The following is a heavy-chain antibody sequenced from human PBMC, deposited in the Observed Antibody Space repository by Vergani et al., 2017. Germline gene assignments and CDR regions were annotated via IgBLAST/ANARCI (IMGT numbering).Heavy chain of an antibody. CDR3: ARNPYCGGDCYSDAFDI. CDR1: GGSISGTNW. Sequence: QVQLQESGPGLVKPPGTLSLTCAVSGGSISGTNWWSWIRQPPGKGLEWIGYIYYSGSTNYNPSLKSRVTISVDTSKNQFSLKLSSVTAADTAVYYCARNPYCGGDCYSDAFDIWGQGTMVTVSS. J-gene: IGHJ3*02. V-gene: IGHV4-61*01. CDR2: IYYSGST. D-gene: IGHD2-21*02.